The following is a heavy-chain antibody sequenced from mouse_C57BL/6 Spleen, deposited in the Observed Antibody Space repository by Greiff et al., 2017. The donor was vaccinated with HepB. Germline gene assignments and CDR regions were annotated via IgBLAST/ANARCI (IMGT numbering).Heavy chain of an antibody. J-gene: IGHJ3*01. V-gene: IGHV5-9-1*02. CDR1: GFTFSSYA. Sequence: EVMLVESGEGLVKPGGSLILSCAASGFTFSSYAMSWVRQTPEKRLEWVAYISSGGDYIYYADTVTGRFTISRDNARNTLYLQMSSLKSEDTAMYYCTRGLGQGGFAYWGQGTLVTVSA. CDR3: TRGLGQGGFAY. D-gene: IGHD4-1*01. CDR2: ISSGGDYI.